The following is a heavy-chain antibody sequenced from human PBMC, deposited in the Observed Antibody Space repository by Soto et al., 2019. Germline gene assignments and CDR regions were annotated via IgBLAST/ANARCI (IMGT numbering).Heavy chain of an antibody. J-gene: IGHJ4*02. CDR3: ARVGSGGDDFWSGYQTLIDY. CDR2: IYYSGST. D-gene: IGHD3-3*01. Sequence: SETLSLTCNVSGGPIISPDYYWSWIRQSPGKGLEWIGYIYYSGSTYYNPSLKSRVTISVDTSKNQFSLKLSSVTAADTAVYYCARVGSGGDDFWSGYQTLIDYWGQGTLVTVSS. V-gene: IGHV4-30-4*01. CDR1: GGPIISPDYY.